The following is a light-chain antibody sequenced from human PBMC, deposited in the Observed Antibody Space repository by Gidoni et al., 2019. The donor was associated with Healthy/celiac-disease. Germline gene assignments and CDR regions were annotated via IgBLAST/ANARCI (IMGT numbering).Light chain of an antibody. CDR2: GAS. CDR1: QSVSSSY. Sequence: EIVLTPSPGTLSLSPGERATLSCRASQSVSSSYLAWYQQKPGQAPRLLIYGASSRATGIPDRFSGSGSGTDFTLTISRREPEDFAVYYWQQYGSSPRTFGQGTKVEI. J-gene: IGKJ1*01. CDR3: QQYGSSPRT. V-gene: IGKV3-20*01.